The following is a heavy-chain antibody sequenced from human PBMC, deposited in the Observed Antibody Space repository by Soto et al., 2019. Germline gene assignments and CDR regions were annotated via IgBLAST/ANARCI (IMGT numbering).Heavy chain of an antibody. Sequence: QVQLQESAPGRVKPSETLSLTCTASGGSVSGGSYYWNWIRQPPGKGLEWIGYIDFSGSTNYDPSLKSRVTTTIDTSKIQFSLKLSAVTAADTAVYFCTGYVDFGEEDVWGQGTTVTVSS. V-gene: IGHV4-61*01. CDR1: GGSVSGGSYY. CDR3: TGYVDFGEEDV. J-gene: IGHJ6*02. CDR2: IDFSGST. D-gene: IGHD4-17*01.